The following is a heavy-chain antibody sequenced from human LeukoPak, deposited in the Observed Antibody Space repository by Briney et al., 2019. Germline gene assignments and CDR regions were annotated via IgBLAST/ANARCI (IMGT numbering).Heavy chain of an antibody. CDR1: GFTFSSYA. D-gene: IGHD6-19*01. Sequence: GGSLRLSCAASGFTFSSYAMSWVRQAPGKGLEWVSGISGGGSTFYADSVRGRFTISRDNSRNTLYLQMNSLRAEDTAVYYCAKGVAVAGSWYWFDPWGQGTLVTVSS. CDR3: AKGVAVAGSWYWFDP. CDR2: ISGGGST. V-gene: IGHV3-23*01. J-gene: IGHJ5*02.